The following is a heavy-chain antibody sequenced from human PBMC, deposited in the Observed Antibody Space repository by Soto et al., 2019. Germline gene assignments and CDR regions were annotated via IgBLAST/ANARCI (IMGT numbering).Heavy chain of an antibody. CDR3: ARAITLEYSSSFLAFDI. CDR1: GFTFSSYW. D-gene: IGHD6-6*01. V-gene: IGHV3-7*03. J-gene: IGHJ3*02. CDR2: IKQDGSEK. Sequence: GESLKISCAASGFTFSSYWMSWVRQAPGKGLEWVANIKQDGSEKYYVDSVKGRFTISRDNAKNSLYLQMNSLRAEDTAVYYCARAITLEYSSSFLAFDIWGQGTMVTFSS.